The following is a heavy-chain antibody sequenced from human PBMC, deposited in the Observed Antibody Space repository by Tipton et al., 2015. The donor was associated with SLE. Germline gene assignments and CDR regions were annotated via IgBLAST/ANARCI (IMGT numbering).Heavy chain of an antibody. V-gene: IGHV4-39*07. D-gene: IGHD1-26*01. CDR1: GGSISSSTYY. J-gene: IGHJ4*02. CDR3: ATRRIAWEVEK. CDR2: IYHGGST. Sequence: GLVKPSETLSLTCTVSGGSISSSTYYWAWIRQSPGKGLEWIGSIYHGGSTYYNPSIASRATISVDTSKNQFSLRLKSLSVADTAVYYCATRRIAWEVEKWGQGTLVTVSS.